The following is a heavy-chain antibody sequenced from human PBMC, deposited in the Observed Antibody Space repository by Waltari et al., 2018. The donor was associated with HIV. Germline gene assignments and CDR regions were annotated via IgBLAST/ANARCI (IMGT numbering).Heavy chain of an antibody. J-gene: IGHJ4*02. CDR3: ARVPTLVYFDY. V-gene: IGHV4-34*01. CDR2: VNDSGSN. D-gene: IGHD2-8*02. CDR1: GGSFSGYH. Sequence: QVQLQQWGAGLLKTSETLSLTCAVYGGSFSGYHWSWIRQPPGKGLEWIGEVNDSGSNKYNPSLKSRATISADTSKNQFSLKLSSVTAADTAVYYCARVPTLVYFDYWGQGNLVTVSS.